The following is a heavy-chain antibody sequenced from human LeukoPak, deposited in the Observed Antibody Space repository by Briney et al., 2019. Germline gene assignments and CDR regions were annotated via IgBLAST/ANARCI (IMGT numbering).Heavy chain of an antibody. CDR1: GGSISSYY. J-gene: IGHJ4*02. Sequence: PSETLSLTCTVSGGSISSYYWSWIRQPPGKGLEWMGYISYSGSTNYNPSLQSRVTISVDTSKNQFSLKLSSVTAADTAVYYCASHLGQLVYYFDYWGQGTLVTVSS. CDR3: ASHLGQLVYYFDY. V-gene: IGHV4-59*01. D-gene: IGHD6-13*01. CDR2: ISYSGST.